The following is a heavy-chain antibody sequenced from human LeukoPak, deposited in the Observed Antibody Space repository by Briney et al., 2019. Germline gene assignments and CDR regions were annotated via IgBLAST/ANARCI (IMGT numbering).Heavy chain of an antibody. D-gene: IGHD3-16*01. CDR2: INPNSADT. J-gene: IGHJ3*02. Sequence: GASVKVSCKASGYNFTDYFIHWLRQAPGQGLEWMGWINPNSADTKYVQGFQGRVTMTRDTSISTAFMELNRLTSDDTAVYYCARGNYNWGSPDAFDIWGQGTMVTVSS. V-gene: IGHV1-2*02. CDR1: GYNFTDYF. CDR3: ARGNYNWGSPDAFDI.